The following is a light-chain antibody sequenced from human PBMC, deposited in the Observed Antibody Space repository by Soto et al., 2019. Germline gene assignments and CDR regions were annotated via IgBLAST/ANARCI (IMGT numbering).Light chain of an antibody. CDR2: TAS. J-gene: IGKJ3*01. CDR3: QKYNLAPLP. Sequence: DIQMTQSPSSLSASVGDRVTITCRASQDISNYLAWYQQKPGKVPELLIYTASTLQSGVPSRFSGSGSGTYVTLTISSLQPEDVATYYCQKYNLAPLPFRPGTKVDIK. CDR1: QDISNY. V-gene: IGKV1-27*01.